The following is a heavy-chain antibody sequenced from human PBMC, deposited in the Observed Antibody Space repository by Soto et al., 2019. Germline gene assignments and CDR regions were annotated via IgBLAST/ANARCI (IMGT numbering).Heavy chain of an antibody. CDR1: GFAFSLYA. J-gene: IGHJ4*02. CDR3: ASGGLRDSTITTPSAY. CDR2: ISASGGHS. D-gene: IGHD3-22*01. Sequence: EVQLLESGGGLVQPGGSLRLSCAASGFAFSLYAVSWVRQAPGKGLEWVSGISASGGHSRYADSVRGRFTISRDNSKNTLDLQMNSLIVDDTAVYYCASGGLRDSTITTPSAYWGQGTLVTVSS. V-gene: IGHV3-23*01.